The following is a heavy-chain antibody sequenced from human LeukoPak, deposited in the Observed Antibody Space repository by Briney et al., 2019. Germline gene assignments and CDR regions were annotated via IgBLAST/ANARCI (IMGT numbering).Heavy chain of an antibody. V-gene: IGHV4-39*07. Sequence: KPSETLSLTCTVSGGSISSSSYYWGWIRQPPGKGLEWIGSIYYSGSTYYNPSLKSRVTISVDTSKNQFSLKLSSVTAADTALYYCARGPGIAVAGFDYWGQGTLVTVSS. CDR3: ARGPGIAVAGFDY. CDR1: GGSISSSSYY. D-gene: IGHD6-13*01. J-gene: IGHJ4*02. CDR2: IYYSGST.